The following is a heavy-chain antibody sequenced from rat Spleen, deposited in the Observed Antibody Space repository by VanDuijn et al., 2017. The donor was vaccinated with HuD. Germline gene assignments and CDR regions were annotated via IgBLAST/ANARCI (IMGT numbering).Heavy chain of an antibody. J-gene: IGHJ2*01. CDR2: ISYDGSST. D-gene: IGHD3-1*01. CDR3: ARAGPHCDY. Sequence: EVQLVESDGGLVQPGRALKLSCAASGFTFSDFFMAWVRQAPTKGLEWVATISYDGSSTYHRDSLKGRFTISRANVKSTLYLQMDSLRSEDTATYYWARAGPHCDYWGLERMVTVAS. V-gene: IGHV5-29*01. CDR1: GFTFSDFF.